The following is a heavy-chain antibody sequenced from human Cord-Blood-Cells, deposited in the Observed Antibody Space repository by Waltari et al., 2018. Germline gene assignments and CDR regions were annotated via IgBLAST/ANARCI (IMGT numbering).Heavy chain of an antibody. D-gene: IGHD6-19*01. CDR3: ARGAVAGTVFDY. Sequence: QLQLQESGPGLVKPSETLSLTCTVSGGSISSSSYYWGWIRQPPVKGLEWIGSIYYSGSTYYNPSLKGRVTISVDTSKNQFSLKLSSVTAADTAVYYCARGAVAGTVFDYWGQGTLVTVSS. CDR1: GGSISSSSYY. CDR2: IYYSGST. V-gene: IGHV4-39*01. J-gene: IGHJ4*02.